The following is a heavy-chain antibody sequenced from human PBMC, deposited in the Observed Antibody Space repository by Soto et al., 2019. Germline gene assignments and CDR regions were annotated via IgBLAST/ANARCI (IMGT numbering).Heavy chain of an antibody. D-gene: IGHD4-17*01. CDR2: TGSSGATT. J-gene: IGHJ3*02. Sequence: GGFLRLSCAASGFTFSNYAMSWVRQAPGKGLEWVSGTGSSGATTHLADSVRGRFTISRDNSKNTLYLQMNSLRVEDTAVYYCGKDPNGDYIGAFDIWGQGTMVTVSS. V-gene: IGHV3-23*01. CDR1: GFTFSNYA. CDR3: GKDPNGDYIGAFDI.